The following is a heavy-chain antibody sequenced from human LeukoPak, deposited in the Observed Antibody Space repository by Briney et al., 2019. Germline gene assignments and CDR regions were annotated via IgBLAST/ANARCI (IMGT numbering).Heavy chain of an antibody. J-gene: IGHJ5*02. V-gene: IGHV3-30*03. CDR2: ISYDGSNK. Sequence: GGSLRLSCAASGFTFSSYGMHWVRQAPGKGLEWVAVISYDGSNKYYADSVKGRFTISRDNSKNTLYLQMSSLRAEDTAVYYCGRDVEDTWGQGILVTVSS. D-gene: IGHD2-21*01. CDR3: GRDVEDT. CDR1: GFTFSSYG.